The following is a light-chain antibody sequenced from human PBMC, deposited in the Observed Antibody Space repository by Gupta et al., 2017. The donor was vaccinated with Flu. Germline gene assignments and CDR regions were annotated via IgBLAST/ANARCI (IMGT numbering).Light chain of an antibody. CDR1: QDISNC. Sequence: DIQMTQSPSSLSASVGDRVTITCQASQDISNCLNWYQQKAGKAPKLLISDASNLQSGVPSRFSGGGSGTHFTLTISGLQPEDIGTYYCQQFDNLRIVFGGGTKVAIK. J-gene: IGKJ4*01. CDR2: DAS. V-gene: IGKV1-33*01. CDR3: QQFDNLRIV.